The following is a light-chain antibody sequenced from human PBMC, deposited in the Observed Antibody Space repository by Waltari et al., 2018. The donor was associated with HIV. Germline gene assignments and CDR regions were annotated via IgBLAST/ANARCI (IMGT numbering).Light chain of an antibody. CDR1: PSVETN. CDR2: GAS. Sequence: EVMMTQSPPPLSSSPGEQLMVSCSANPSVETNVAWYQQKSGRPPRLIIYGASTRATGVPVRVAAGGAGTDFNHAISSLQSDDIAVYCCQQYQFWPRTFGGGTRVEIK. V-gene: IGKV3-15*01. J-gene: IGKJ4*02. CDR3: QQYQFWPRT.